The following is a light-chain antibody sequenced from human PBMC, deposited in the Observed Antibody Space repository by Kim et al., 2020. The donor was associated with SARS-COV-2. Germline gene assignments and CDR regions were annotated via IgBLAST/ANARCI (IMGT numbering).Light chain of an antibody. CDR3: CSYAGTYTWV. Sequence: QSALTQPRSVSGSPGQSVTISCTGTSSDVGGDNYVSWYQQHPGKAPKLVIYEVIKRPSGVPDRFSASKSGNTASLTISGLQAEDEADYYCCSYAGTYTWVFGGGTQLTVL. V-gene: IGLV2-11*01. CDR2: EVI. J-gene: IGLJ3*02. CDR1: SSDVGGDNY.